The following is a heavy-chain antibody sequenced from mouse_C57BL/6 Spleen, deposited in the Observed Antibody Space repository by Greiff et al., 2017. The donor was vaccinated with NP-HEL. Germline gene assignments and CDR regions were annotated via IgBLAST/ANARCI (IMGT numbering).Heavy chain of an antibody. Sequence: EVKLMESGEGLVKPGGSLKLSCAASGFTFSSYAMSWVRQTPEKRLEWVAYISSGGDNIYYADTVKGRVTISRDNARNTLYLQMSSLTSEDTAMYYYARSSQLGLDYWGQGTTLTVSS. CDR2: ISSGGDNI. D-gene: IGHD4-1*02. CDR3: ARSSQLGLDY. V-gene: IGHV5S21*01. J-gene: IGHJ2*01. CDR1: GFTFSSYA.